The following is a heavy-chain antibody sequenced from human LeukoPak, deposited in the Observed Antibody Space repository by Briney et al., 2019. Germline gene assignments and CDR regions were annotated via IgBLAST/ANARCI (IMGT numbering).Heavy chain of an antibody. CDR1: GSTFSSYG. J-gene: IGHJ4*02. Sequence: PGRSLRLSCAASGSTFSSYGMHWVRQAPGKGLEWVALISSDASNKYYTDSVKGRFTISRDNSKNTVNLQMDSLRPEDTAVYYCAKDGPPTVTRGSFDYWGQGTLVTVSS. CDR3: AKDGPPTVTRGSFDY. D-gene: IGHD3-10*01. V-gene: IGHV3-30*18. CDR2: ISSDASNK.